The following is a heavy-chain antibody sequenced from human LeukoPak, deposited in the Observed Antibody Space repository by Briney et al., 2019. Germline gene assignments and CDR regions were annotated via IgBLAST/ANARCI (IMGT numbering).Heavy chain of an antibody. D-gene: IGHD5-24*01. Sequence: SETLSLTCAAYGGSFSGYYWSWIRQPPGKGLEWIGEINHSGSTNYNPSLKSRVTISVDTSKNQFSLKLSSVTAADTAVYYCARWLQFRGYYFDYWGQGALVTVSS. J-gene: IGHJ4*02. CDR2: INHSGST. V-gene: IGHV4-34*01. CDR3: ARWLQFRGYYFDY. CDR1: GGSFSGYY.